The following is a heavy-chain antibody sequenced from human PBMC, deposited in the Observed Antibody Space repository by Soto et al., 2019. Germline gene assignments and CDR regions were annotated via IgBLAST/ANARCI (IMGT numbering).Heavy chain of an antibody. CDR2: ISAYNGNT. V-gene: IGHV1-18*01. CDR3: VRDDCINGVCYTAY. J-gene: IGHJ4*02. Sequence: QVQLVQSGAEVKKPGASVKVSCKASGYTFTSYGISWVRQAPGQGLEWMGWISAYNGNTDYAQKLQGRVTMTTDTSTSKAYMELRSLRSDDTTVYYCVRDDCINGVCYTAYWGQGTQVTVSS. D-gene: IGHD2-8*01. CDR1: GYTFTSYG.